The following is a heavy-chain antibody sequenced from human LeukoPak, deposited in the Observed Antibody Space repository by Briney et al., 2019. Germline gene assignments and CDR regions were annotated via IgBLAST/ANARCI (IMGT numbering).Heavy chain of an antibody. V-gene: IGHV3-30*18. CDR2: ISYDGSNK. Sequence: QPGGSLRLSCAASGFTFSSYGMHWVRQAPGKGLEWVAVISYDGSNKYYADSVKGRFTISRDNSKNTLYLQMNSLRAEDTAVYYCAKAQDYYYGMDVWGQGTTVTVSS. CDR1: GFTFSSYG. J-gene: IGHJ6*02. CDR3: AKAQDYYYGMDV.